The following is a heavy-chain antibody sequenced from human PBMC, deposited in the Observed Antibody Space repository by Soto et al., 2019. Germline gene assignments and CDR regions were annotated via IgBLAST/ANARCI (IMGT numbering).Heavy chain of an antibody. D-gene: IGHD2-15*01. CDR3: ARLFTPPTRFDY. CDR2: IYYSGST. V-gene: IGHV4-59*08. CDR1: GGSISSYY. J-gene: IGHJ4*02. Sequence: SETLSLTCTVSGGSISSYYWSWIRQPPGKGLEWIGYIYYSGSTNYNPSLKSRVTISVDTSKNQFSLKLSSVTAADTAVYYCARLFTPPTRFDYWGQGALVTVSS.